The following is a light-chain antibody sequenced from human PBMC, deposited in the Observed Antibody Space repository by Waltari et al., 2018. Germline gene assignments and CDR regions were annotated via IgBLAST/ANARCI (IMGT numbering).Light chain of an antibody. Sequence: QSALTQPASVSGSPGQSITISCTGTISDVGGYNFVSWYQQEHPGKAPKLLIFEVNNRPVESADRFFGSKAGNTASLTISGLQAEDEADYYCSSYTSSHTVVFGGGTKLTVL. J-gene: IGLJ3*02. CDR2: EVN. CDR1: ISDVGGYNF. V-gene: IGLV2-14*01. CDR3: SSYTSSHTVV.